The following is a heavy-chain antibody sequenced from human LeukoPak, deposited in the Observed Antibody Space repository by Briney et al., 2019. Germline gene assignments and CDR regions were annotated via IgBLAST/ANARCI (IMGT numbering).Heavy chain of an antibody. D-gene: IGHD6-13*01. CDR2: INPNSGGT. V-gene: IGHV1-2*02. CDR1: GYTFTGYY. J-gene: IGHJ3*02. Sequence: GASVKVSCKASGYTFTGYYMHWVRQAPGQGREWMGWINPNSGGTNYAQKFQGRVTMTRDTSIGTAYMELSRLRSDDTAVYYCASIAAAGYDAFDIWGQGTMVTVSS. CDR3: ASIAAAGYDAFDI.